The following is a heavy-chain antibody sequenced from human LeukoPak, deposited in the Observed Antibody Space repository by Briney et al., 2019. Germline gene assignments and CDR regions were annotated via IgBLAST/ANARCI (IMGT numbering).Heavy chain of an antibody. CDR2: INQDGSEK. V-gene: IGHV3-7*01. Sequence: GGSLRLSCAASGFIFSNYWMSWVRQAPVKGLEWVANINQDGSEKYYVDSVKGRFTISRDNAKNSLFLQMDSLTAEDTAVYYCARDDYGAYWGQGTLVTVSS. J-gene: IGHJ4*02. CDR1: GFIFSNYW. CDR3: ARDDYGAY.